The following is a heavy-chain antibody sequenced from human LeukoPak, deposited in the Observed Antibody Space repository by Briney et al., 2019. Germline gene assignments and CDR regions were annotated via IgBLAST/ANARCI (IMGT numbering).Heavy chain of an antibody. CDR1: GFTFSSYS. V-gene: IGHV3-21*01. Sequence: GGSLRLSCAASGFTFSSYSMNWVRQAPGKGLEWVSSISSSSSYIYYADSVKGRFTISRDNAKNLLYLQMNSLRAEDTAVYYCARVVPAAMPASYYFDYWGQGTLVTVSS. D-gene: IGHD2-2*01. CDR3: ARVVPAAMPASYYFDY. J-gene: IGHJ4*02. CDR2: ISSSSSYI.